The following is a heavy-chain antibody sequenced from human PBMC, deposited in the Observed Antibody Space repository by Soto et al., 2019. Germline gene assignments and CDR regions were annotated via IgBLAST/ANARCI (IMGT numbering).Heavy chain of an antibody. Sequence: AGSLRLSCAASGFTFSSSSMNWVRQAPGKGLEWVSSISSSSSYIYYADSVKGRFTISRDNAKNSRYLQMNSLRAEDTAVYYCARDRSPRYYYGMDVWGQGTTVTVSS. CDR2: ISSSSSYI. CDR3: ARDRSPRYYYGMDV. V-gene: IGHV3-21*01. J-gene: IGHJ6*02. CDR1: GFTFSSSS.